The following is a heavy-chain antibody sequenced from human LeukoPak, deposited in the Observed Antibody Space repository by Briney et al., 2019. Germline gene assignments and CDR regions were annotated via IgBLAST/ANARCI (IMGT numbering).Heavy chain of an antibody. CDR2: INPHSGDK. CDR3: VRGRYCSSTTCFRNYFDY. J-gene: IGHJ4*02. Sequence: GASVKVSCKASGYIFTGYYIHWVRQAPGQGLEWMGWINPHSGDKKYAQKFQVRVTMTRDTSISTVYMELSRLRSDDTAVYFCVRGRYCSSTTCFRNYFDYWGQGTLVTVSS. CDR1: GYIFTGYY. D-gene: IGHD2-2*01. V-gene: IGHV1-2*02.